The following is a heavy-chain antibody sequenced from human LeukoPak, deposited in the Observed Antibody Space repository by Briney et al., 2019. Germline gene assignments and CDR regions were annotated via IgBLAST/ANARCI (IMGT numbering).Heavy chain of an antibody. CDR1: GHTFTGYY. J-gene: IGHJ4*02. CDR2: INPNSGDT. CDR3: ATTYYYDSSGYYPLDY. D-gene: IGHD3-22*01. V-gene: IGHV1-2*02. Sequence: ASVKVSCKASGHTFTGYYMNWVRQAPGQGLEWMGWINPNSGDTNYAQKFQGRVTMTRDTSISTAYMELSRLRSDDTAVYYCATTYYYDSSGYYPLDYWGQGTLVTVSS.